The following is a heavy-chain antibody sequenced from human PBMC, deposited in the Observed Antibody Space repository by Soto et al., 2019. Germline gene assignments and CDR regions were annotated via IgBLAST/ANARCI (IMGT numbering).Heavy chain of an antibody. Sequence: QVQLVQSGAELKKPGASVKVSCKASGYTFSNYDMNWGRQATGKGPEWIGWVNPNNGDTGYAQKFQCRVTLTTDISTTTAYMELTSLRSEDTAIYYCAKVSRKGSAIDFDYWGQGTLITVSS. V-gene: IGHV1-8*01. CDR2: VNPNNGDT. D-gene: IGHD3-10*01. J-gene: IGHJ4*02. CDR1: GYTFSNYD. CDR3: AKVSRKGSAIDFDY.